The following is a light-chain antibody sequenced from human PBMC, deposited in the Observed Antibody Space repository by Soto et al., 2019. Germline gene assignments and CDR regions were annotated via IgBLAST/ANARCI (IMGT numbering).Light chain of an antibody. V-gene: IGKV1-12*01. Sequence: IQMTQSPSSVSASVGDRLTITCRASRDISNSLAWYQQTPEKAPKLLLRGASSLHRGVPSRFSGGGAGTEFTLTISSLQPEDFATYYCQQTSAFPRTFGQGTKVDIK. CDR2: GAS. J-gene: IGKJ2*01. CDR1: RDISNS. CDR3: QQTSAFPRT.